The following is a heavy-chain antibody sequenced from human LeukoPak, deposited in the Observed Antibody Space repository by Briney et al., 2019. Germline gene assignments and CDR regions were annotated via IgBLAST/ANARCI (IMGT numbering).Heavy chain of an antibody. CDR2: INHSGST. J-gene: IGHJ6*03. CDR1: GRSFSGYY. D-gene: IGHD3-10*01. V-gene: IGHV4-34*01. CDR3: ARHIGLLWFGMGYYMDV. Sequence: SSETLSLTCAVYGRSFSGYYWTWIRQPPGKGLEWIGEINHSGSTNYNPSLKSRVTISVDTSKNQFSLKLSSVTAADTAVYYCARHIGLLWFGMGYYMDVWGKGTTVTISS.